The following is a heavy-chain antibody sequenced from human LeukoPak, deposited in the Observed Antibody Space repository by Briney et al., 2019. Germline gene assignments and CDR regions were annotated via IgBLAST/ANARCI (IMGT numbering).Heavy chain of an antibody. CDR3: ARDPESRYCTNGVCYKLFYYFDY. J-gene: IGHJ4*02. CDR2: IQQYGSEK. CDR1: GFTFSSDW. Sequence: PGESLRLSCGASGFTFSSDWMSWVRQAPAKGVERVAHIQQYGSEKYYVDSVKGRFTISRDNAKNTLYLQMSSLRADDTAVYYCARDPESRYCTNGVCYKLFYYFDYWGQGTLVTVSS. D-gene: IGHD2-8*01. V-gene: IGHV3-7*01.